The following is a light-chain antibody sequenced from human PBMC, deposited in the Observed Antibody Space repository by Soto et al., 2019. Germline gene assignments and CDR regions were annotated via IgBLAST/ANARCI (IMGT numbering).Light chain of an antibody. CDR3: QQYNSYLS. V-gene: IGKV1-16*01. CDR1: QSISTY. CDR2: TAS. J-gene: IGKJ1*01. Sequence: DIQMTQSPSSLSASVGDRVTLPCRASQSISTYLHWYQQKPGQAPDLLIYTASNLESGVPSRFSGSGSGTEFTLTISSLQPDDFATYYCQQYNSYLSFGQGTKVDNK.